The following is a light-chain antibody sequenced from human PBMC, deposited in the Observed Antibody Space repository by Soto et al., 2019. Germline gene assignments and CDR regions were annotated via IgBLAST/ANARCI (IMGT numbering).Light chain of an antibody. J-gene: IGKJ4*01. CDR3: QQRSNWPPDLT. CDR1: QSVSSY. CDR2: DAS. V-gene: IGKV3-11*01. Sequence: EIVLTQSPATLSLSPGERATLSCRASQSVSSYLAWYQQKPGQAPRLLIYDASNRATGIPARFSGSGSGTYFTLTISSLEPEDSAVYYCQQRSNWPPDLTFGGGTKVEIK.